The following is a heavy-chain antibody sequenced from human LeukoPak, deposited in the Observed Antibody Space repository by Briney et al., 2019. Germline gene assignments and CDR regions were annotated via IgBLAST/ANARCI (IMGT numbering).Heavy chain of an antibody. CDR2: IYHSGST. CDR1: GGSISSSNW. CDR3: ARASLRGVYYFDY. J-gene: IGHJ4*02. V-gene: IGHV4-4*02. Sequence: SETLSLTCAVSGGSISSSNWWSWVRQPPGKGLEWSGEIYHSGSTNYNPSLKSRVTISVDKSKNQFSLKLNAVTAAGTAVYYCARASLRGVYYFDYWGQGTLVTVPS. D-gene: IGHD2-8*01.